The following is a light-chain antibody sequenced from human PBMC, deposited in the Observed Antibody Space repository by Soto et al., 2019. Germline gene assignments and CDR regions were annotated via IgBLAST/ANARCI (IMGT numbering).Light chain of an antibody. CDR1: QSVTNY. CDR3: QHRSHWLIT. CDR2: ETI. V-gene: IGKV3-11*01. J-gene: IGKJ5*01. Sequence: EIVLTQSPATLSLSPGERATLSCRASQSVTNYLAWYQQKAGQAPRLLIYETIHRATGIPARFIGSGSGTDFTLTISSLEPEDFAVYYCQHRSHWLITFGQGTRLEIK.